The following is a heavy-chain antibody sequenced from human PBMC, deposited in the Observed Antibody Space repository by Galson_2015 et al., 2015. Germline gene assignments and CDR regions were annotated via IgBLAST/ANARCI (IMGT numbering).Heavy chain of an antibody. D-gene: IGHD3-22*01. CDR1: GFTFSSYS. Sequence: SLRLSCAASGFTFSSYSMNWVRQAPGKGLEWVSYISSSSSTIYYADSVKGRFTISRDNAKNSLYLQMNSLRDEDTAVYYCARDGFDSSGYYYDDAFDIWGQGTMVTVSS. CDR3: ARDGFDSSGYYYDDAFDI. V-gene: IGHV3-48*02. J-gene: IGHJ3*02. CDR2: ISSSSSTI.